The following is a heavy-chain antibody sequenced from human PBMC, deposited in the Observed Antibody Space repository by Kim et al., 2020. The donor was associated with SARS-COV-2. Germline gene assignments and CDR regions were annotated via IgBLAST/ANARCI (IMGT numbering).Heavy chain of an antibody. CDR1: GFTFGDYA. D-gene: IGHD4-4*01. J-gene: IGHJ6*02. CDR2: IRSKAYGGTT. Sequence: GGSLRLSCTASGFTFGDYAMSWVRQAPGKGLEWVGFIRSKAYGGTTEYAASVKGRFTISRDDSKSIAYLQMNSLKTEDTAVYYCTTAIPRATVTFYYGMDVWGQGTTVTVSS. CDR3: TTAIPRATVTFYYGMDV. V-gene: IGHV3-49*04.